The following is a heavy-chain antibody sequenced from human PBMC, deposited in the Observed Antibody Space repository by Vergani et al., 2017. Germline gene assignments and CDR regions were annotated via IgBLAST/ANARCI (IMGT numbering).Heavy chain of an antibody. CDR1: GVIFSRYW. CDR2: INQDGSEK. Sequence: EVQVVESGGGVVQPGGSLRLSCAASGVIFSRYWMSWVRQAPGKGLEWVANINQDGSEKYYVESVKGRFTISRDNAKNSLFLQIFSLRAEDTAVYYCARGTRYCNNPTCLPNNAFDYWGQGILVTVSS. V-gene: IGHV3-7*01. J-gene: IGHJ4*02. CDR3: ARGTRYCNNPTCLPNNAFDY. D-gene: IGHD2-2*01.